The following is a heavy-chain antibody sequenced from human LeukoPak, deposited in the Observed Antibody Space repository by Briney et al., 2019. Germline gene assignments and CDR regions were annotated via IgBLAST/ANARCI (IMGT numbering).Heavy chain of an antibody. D-gene: IGHD3-22*01. Sequence: GGSLRLSCAASGFTFSDYNMRWIRQAPGKGLEWGSSRSRSGSTKYYADSVKGRFTISRDNAKNSLFLQMNSLRPEDTAVYYCARGGRPHYYDSSGYYGKAFDIWGQGTMVTVSS. CDR1: GFTFSDYN. J-gene: IGHJ3*02. CDR2: RSRSGSTK. CDR3: ARGGRPHYYDSSGYYGKAFDI. V-gene: IGHV3-11*01.